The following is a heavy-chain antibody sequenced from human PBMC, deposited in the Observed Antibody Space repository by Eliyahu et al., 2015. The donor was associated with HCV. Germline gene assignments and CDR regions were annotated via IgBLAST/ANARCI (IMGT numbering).Heavy chain of an antibody. Sequence: SLRLSCGASGFIFETFTMHWVRQAPGKGLEWVALISFDGSNEYYTDSVKGRFTISRDNSKNTLSLQMNSLRLEDTAMYYCARAGGHSIFDYWGQGTLVTVSS. D-gene: IGHD4-11*01. CDR2: ISFDGSNE. CDR3: ARAGGHSIFDY. V-gene: IGHV3-30*04. J-gene: IGHJ4*02. CDR1: GFIFETFT.